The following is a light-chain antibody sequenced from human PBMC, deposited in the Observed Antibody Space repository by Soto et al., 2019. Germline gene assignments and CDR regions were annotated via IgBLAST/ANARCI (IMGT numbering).Light chain of an antibody. V-gene: IGKV3-11*01. CDR1: RSVSRT. CDR2: DAS. Sequence: EIVMTQSPTTLAVSPGQRATLSFRASRSVSRTLAWYQQKPGQAPRIISYDASNRATGIPARFSGSGSGTEFTLTISSLEPEDFEVYYCQQRSNWPRTFGQGTKVDIK. CDR3: QQRSNWPRT. J-gene: IGKJ1*01.